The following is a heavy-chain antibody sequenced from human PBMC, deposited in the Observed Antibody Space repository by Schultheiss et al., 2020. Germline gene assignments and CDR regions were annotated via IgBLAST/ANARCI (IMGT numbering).Heavy chain of an antibody. D-gene: IGHD2-15*01. CDR3: ARHAGGSCYWGSCYYYYGMDV. Sequence: SETLSLTCTVSGGSISSSSYYWGWNRQPPGKGLEWLGSIYYSASTYYNPSLKSRVTISVDTSKNQFSLKLSSVTAADTAVYYCARHAGGSCYWGSCYYYYGMDVWGQGTTVTVSS. J-gene: IGHJ6*02. CDR1: GGSISSSSYY. V-gene: IGHV4-39*01. CDR2: IYYSAST.